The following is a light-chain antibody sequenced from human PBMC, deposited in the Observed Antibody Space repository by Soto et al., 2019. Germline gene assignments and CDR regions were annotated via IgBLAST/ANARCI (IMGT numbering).Light chain of an antibody. Sequence: EIVVTQSPATLSVSPGERATLSCRASQSVGNNFAWYQKKPGQAPRLLIFATSTRATGVPARFSGSGSGTEFTLTISSLQSEDFAVYYCQQYGAWPLTFGGGAKV. CDR3: QQYGAWPLT. CDR2: ATS. V-gene: IGKV3-15*01. J-gene: IGKJ4*02. CDR1: QSVGNN.